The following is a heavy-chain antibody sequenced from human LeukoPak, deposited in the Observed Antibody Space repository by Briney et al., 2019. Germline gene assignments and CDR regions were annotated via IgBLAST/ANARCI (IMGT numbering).Heavy chain of an antibody. D-gene: IGHD4-11*01. CDR2: ISGSGGST. V-gene: IGHV3-23*01. Sequence: GGSLRLSCAASGFTFSSYAMSWVRQAPGKGLEWVSAISGSGGSTYYADSVKGRFTISRDNSKNTLYLQMNSLRAEDTAVYYCAKTSRAVTKLYYFDYWGQGTLVTVSS. J-gene: IGHJ4*02. CDR3: AKTSRAVTKLYYFDY. CDR1: GFTFSSYA.